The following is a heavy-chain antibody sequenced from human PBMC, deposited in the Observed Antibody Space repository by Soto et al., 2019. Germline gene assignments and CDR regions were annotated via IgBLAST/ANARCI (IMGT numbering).Heavy chain of an antibody. J-gene: IGHJ4*02. Sequence: SETLSLTCTVSGGSISSYYWSWIRQPPGKGLEWIGYIYYSGSTNYNPSLKSRVTISVDTSKNQFSLKLSSVTAVDTAVYYCARGPSVEMATITTLDYWGQGTLVTVSS. D-gene: IGHD5-12*01. V-gene: IGHV4-59*01. CDR1: GGSISSYY. CDR3: ARGPSVEMATITTLDY. CDR2: IYYSGST.